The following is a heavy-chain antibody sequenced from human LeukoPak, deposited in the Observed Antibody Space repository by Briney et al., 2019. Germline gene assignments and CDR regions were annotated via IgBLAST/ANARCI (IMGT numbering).Heavy chain of an antibody. V-gene: IGHV4-30-2*01. Sequence: PSETLSLTCAVSGGSINSGGYSWSWIRQPPGKGLEWIGYIYHSGSTYYNPSLKSRVTISVDRSKNQFSLNLSSVTAADTAVYYCARGLGIGRDFDYWGQGTLVTVSS. D-gene: IGHD7-27*01. CDR3: ARGLGIGRDFDY. J-gene: IGHJ4*02. CDR1: GGSINSGGYS. CDR2: IYHSGST.